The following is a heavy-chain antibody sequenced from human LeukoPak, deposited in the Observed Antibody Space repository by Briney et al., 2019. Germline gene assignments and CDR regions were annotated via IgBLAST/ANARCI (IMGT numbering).Heavy chain of an antibody. J-gene: IGHJ3*02. D-gene: IGHD3-16*02. Sequence: GASVKVSCKASGYTFTGYYMHWVRQAPGQGLEWMGWTNPNSGGTNYAQKFQGRVTMTRDTSISTAYMELSRLRSDDTAVYYCARDSVITFGGVIARADAFDIWGQGTMVTVSS. CDR1: GYTFTGYY. CDR3: ARDSVITFGGVIARADAFDI. CDR2: TNPNSGGT. V-gene: IGHV1-2*02.